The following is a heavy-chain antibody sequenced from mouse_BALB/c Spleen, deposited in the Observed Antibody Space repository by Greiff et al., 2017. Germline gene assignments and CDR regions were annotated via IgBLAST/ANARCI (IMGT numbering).Heavy chain of an antibody. CDR2: IRLKSNNYAT. CDR3: TRDILFAY. V-gene: IGHV6-6*02. Sequence: EVQGVESGGGLVQPGGSMKLSCVASGFTFSNYWMNWVRQSPEKGLEWVAEIRLKSNNYATHYAESVKGRFTISRDDSKSSVYLQMNNLRAEDTGIYYCTRDILFAYWGQGTLVTVSA. CDR1: GFTFSNYW. J-gene: IGHJ3*01.